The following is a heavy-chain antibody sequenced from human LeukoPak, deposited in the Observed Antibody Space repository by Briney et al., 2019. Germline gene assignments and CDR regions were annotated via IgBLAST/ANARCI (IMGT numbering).Heavy chain of an antibody. CDR2: ISSSSSYI. Sequence: GSLRLSCAASGFTFSSYSMNWVRQAPGKGLEWVSSISSSSSYIYYADSVKGRFTISRDNAKNSLYLQMNSLRAEDTAVYYCASPSGVHSSSGLDYWGQGTLVTVSS. J-gene: IGHJ4*02. CDR3: ASPSGVHSSSGLDY. CDR1: GFTFSSYS. D-gene: IGHD6-6*01. V-gene: IGHV3-21*01.